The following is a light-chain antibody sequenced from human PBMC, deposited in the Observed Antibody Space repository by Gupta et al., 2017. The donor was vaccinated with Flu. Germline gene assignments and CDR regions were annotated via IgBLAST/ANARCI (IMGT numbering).Light chain of an antibody. V-gene: IGLV1-44*01. CDR2: GNN. CDR1: ESSIRRSI. J-gene: IGLJ3*02. Sequence: QSVLTPPPSAVGTPGASVTISWFGSESSIRRSIVDWYQQLPGTAPKLLAFGNNHRPSGVPDRFSASKSGTSASLVISGLQSEDEADYYCAAWDDSVNDWLFGGGTKVTVL. CDR3: AAWDDSVNDWL.